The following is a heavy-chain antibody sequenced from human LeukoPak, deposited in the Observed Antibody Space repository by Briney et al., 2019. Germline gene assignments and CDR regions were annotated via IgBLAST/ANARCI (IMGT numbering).Heavy chain of an antibody. V-gene: IGHV2-5*02. Sequence: KESGPTLVKPTQTLTLTCTFSGFSLRTTGVGVGWVRQAPGKALEWLALIYWDDNKLYSPSLRSRVTITKDTSKNQVVLTMTNMAPVDTATYYCAHYGDYRFLYYFDHWGQGALVTVSS. CDR2: IYWDDNK. CDR3: AHYGDYRFLYYFDH. J-gene: IGHJ4*02. D-gene: IGHD4-17*01. CDR1: GFSLRTTGVG.